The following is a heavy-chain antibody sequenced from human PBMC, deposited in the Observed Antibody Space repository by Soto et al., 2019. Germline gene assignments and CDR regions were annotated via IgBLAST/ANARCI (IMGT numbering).Heavy chain of an antibody. CDR2: INPSGGST. V-gene: IGHV1-46*01. Sequence: QVHLVQSGAEMKKPGASVKVSCKASGYTFASYNIHWVRQAPGQGLEWMGIINPSGGSTSYAQKFQGRVTMHRDTSTITVYMELSSLRSEETAVYYCAVEVATIKDYWGQGTLVTVSS. D-gene: IGHD5-12*01. J-gene: IGHJ4*02. CDR3: AVEVATIKDY. CDR1: GYTFASYN.